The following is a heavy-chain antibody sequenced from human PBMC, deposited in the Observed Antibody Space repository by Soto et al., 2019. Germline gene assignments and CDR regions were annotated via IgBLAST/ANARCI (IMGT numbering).Heavy chain of an antibody. CDR2: IYYSGST. Sequence: SETLSLTCTVSGGSISSSSYYWGWIRQPPGKGLEWIGSIYYSGSTYYNPSLKSRVTISVDTSKTQFSLKLSSVTAADTAVYYCARTTKGVPSGMDVWGQGTLVTVSS. J-gene: IGHJ6*02. CDR3: ARTTKGVPSGMDV. CDR1: GGSISSSSYY. V-gene: IGHV4-39*01. D-gene: IGHD2-8*01.